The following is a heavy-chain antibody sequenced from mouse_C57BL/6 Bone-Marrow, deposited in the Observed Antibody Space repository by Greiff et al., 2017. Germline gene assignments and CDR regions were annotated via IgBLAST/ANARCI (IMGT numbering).Heavy chain of an antibody. CDR2: ISNGGGST. CDR3: ARGGNIY. Sequence: EVKLVASGGGLVQPGGSLKLSCAASGFTFSDYYMYWVRQTPEKRLEWVAYISNGGGSTYYPDTVKVRFTISRDNAKNHLYLQMSRLKSEDTAMYYCARGGNIYWGQGTSVTVSS. J-gene: IGHJ4*01. V-gene: IGHV5-12*01. D-gene: IGHD1-1*02. CDR1: GFTFSDYY.